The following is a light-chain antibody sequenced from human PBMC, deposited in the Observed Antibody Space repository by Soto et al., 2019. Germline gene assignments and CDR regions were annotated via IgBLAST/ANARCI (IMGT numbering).Light chain of an antibody. CDR2: AAS. CDR1: QGISNY. J-gene: IGKJ3*01. Sequence: DIQMTQSPSSLSASVGDRVTITCRASQGISNYIAWYQQKPGKAPKLLIYAASTLQSVVPSRFSGSGSGTDFTLTINSLQPEDVATYSCQKYSSVPRFGPRTKVDIK. CDR3: QKYSSVPR. V-gene: IGKV1-27*01.